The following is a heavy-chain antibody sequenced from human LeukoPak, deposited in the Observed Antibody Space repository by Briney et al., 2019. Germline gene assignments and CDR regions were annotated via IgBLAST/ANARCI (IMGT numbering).Heavy chain of an antibody. Sequence: PGGSLRLSCAASGFTFSNAWMNWVRQAPGKGLEWVSSISGSGGSTYDTDSVKGRFTISRDNSKNTLYLQMNSLRAEDTAVYYCARRGGGCSGYSCIYWYFDLWGRGALVTVSS. V-gene: IGHV3-23*01. J-gene: IGHJ2*01. CDR1: GFTFSNAW. CDR3: ARRGGGCSGYSCIYWYFDL. D-gene: IGHD3-22*01. CDR2: ISGSGGST.